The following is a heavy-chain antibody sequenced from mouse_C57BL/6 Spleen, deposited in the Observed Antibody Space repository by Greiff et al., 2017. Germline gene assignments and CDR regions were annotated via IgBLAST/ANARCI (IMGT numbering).Heavy chain of an antibody. D-gene: IGHD1-2*01. J-gene: IGHJ4*01. V-gene: IGHV14-3*01. CDR2: IDPANGNT. Sequence: EVQLQQSVAELVRPGASVKLSCTASGFHIKNNYMHWVKQRPEQGLEWIGRIDPANGNTKYAPKFQGKATITADTSSNTAYLQLSSLTSEDTAIYYYARRATTAHYAMYDWGQGTSVTVSS. CDR1: GFHIKNNY. CDR3: ARRATTAHYAMYD.